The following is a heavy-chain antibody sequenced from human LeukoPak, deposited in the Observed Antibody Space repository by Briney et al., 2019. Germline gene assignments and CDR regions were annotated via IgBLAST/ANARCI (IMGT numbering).Heavy chain of an antibody. CDR2: IYYSEST. D-gene: IGHD3-22*01. Sequence: SETLSLTCTVSGGSISSGGYYWSWIRQHPGKGLEWIGYIYYSESTYYNPSLKSRVTISVDTSKNQFSLKLSSATAADTAVYYGARTDSSGYQRDCFDYWGQGTLVTVSS. J-gene: IGHJ4*02. CDR3: ARTDSSGYQRDCFDY. CDR1: GGSISSGGYY. V-gene: IGHV4-31*03.